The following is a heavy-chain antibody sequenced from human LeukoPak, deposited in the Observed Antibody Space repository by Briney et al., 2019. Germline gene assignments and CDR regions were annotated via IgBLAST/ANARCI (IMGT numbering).Heavy chain of an antibody. CDR3: AKASLLWFGESGDYFDY. CDR1: GFSLSNYW. CDR2: ISPDGSQT. J-gene: IGHJ4*02. Sequence: QPGGSLRVSCAASGFSLSNYWMHWVRQAPGKGLMWVSQISPDGSQTFYADSVKGRFTISRDNSKNTLYLQMNSLRAEDTAVYYCAKASLLWFGESGDYFDYWGQGTLVTVSS. D-gene: IGHD3-10*01. V-gene: IGHV3-74*01.